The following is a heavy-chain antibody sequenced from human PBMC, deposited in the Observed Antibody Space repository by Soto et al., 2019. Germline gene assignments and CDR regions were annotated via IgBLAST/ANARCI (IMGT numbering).Heavy chain of an antibody. Sequence: GGSLRLSCAASGFTFSSYSMNWVRQAPGKGLEWVSSISSSSSYIYYADSVKGRFTISRDNAKNSLYLQMNSLRAEDTAVYYWATRGIVGADAFDIWGQGTMVTVSS. J-gene: IGHJ3*02. D-gene: IGHD1-26*01. CDR3: ATRGIVGADAFDI. CDR1: GFTFSSYS. CDR2: ISSSSSYI. V-gene: IGHV3-21*01.